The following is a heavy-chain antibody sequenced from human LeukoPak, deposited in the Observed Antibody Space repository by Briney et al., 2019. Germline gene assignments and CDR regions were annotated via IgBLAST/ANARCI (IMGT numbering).Heavy chain of an antibody. CDR1: GDSVSSNSAA. CDR2: TYYRSKWYN. V-gene: IGHV6-1*01. D-gene: IGHD4-17*01. J-gene: IGHJ2*01. Sequence: SQTLSLTCAISGDSVSSNSAAWNWIRQSPSRSLEWLGRTYYRSKWYNDYAVSVKSRITINPDTSKNQFSLQLNSVTPEDTAVYYCARDSPLTTVTTFPYWYFDLWGRGTLVTVSS. CDR3: ARDSPLTTVTTFPYWYFDL.